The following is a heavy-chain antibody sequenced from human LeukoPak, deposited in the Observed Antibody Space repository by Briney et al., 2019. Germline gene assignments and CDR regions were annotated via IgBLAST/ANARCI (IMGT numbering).Heavy chain of an antibody. J-gene: IGHJ5*02. CDR1: GFTVSSDY. V-gene: IGHV3-66*01. Sequence: GGSLRLSCTASGFTVSSDYMSWVRQAPGKGLEWVSVVYSGGNTYYADSVKGRFTISRDNSKNTLYLQMNSLRAEDTAVYYCAAEYSSNWFDPWGQGTLVTVSS. CDR3: AAEYSSNWFDP. CDR2: VYSGGNT. D-gene: IGHD6-13*01.